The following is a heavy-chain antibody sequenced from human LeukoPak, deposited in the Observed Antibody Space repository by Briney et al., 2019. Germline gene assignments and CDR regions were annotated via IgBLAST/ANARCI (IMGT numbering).Heavy chain of an antibody. J-gene: IGHJ4*02. V-gene: IGHV3-21*01. CDR2: ISSSSSYI. CDR1: GFTFSSYS. CDR3: ARVGRITMIVAGDFDY. D-gene: IGHD3-22*01. Sequence: GGSPRLSCAASGFTFSSYSMNWVRQAPGKGLEWVSSISSSSSYIYYADSVKGRFTISGDNAKNSLYLQMNSLRAEDTAVYYCARVGRITMIVAGDFDYWGQGTLVTVSS.